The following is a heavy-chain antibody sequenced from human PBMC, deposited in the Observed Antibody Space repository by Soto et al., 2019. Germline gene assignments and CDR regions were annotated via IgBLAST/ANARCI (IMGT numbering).Heavy chain of an antibody. D-gene: IGHD6-13*01. CDR1: GYTFTSYD. V-gene: IGHV1-8*01. Sequence: SVKVSCKASGYTFTSYDINWVRQATGQGLEWMGWMNPNSGNTGYAQKFQGRVTMTRNTSISTAYMELSSLRSEDTAVYYCARATREAARPEFSYYMDVWGKGTTVTVS. CDR2: MNPNSGNT. CDR3: ARATREAARPEFSYYMDV. J-gene: IGHJ6*03.